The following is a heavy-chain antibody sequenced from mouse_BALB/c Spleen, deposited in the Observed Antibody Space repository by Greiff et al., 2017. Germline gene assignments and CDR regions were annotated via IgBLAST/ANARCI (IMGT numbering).Heavy chain of an antibody. D-gene: IGHD2-4*01. Sequence: DVMLVESGGDLVKPGGSLKLSCAASGFTFSSYGMSWVRQTPDKRLEWVATISSGGSYTYYPDSVKGRFTISRDNAKNTLYLQMSSLKSEDTAMYYCARQWDDYDTFAYWGQGTLVTVSA. CDR3: ARQWDDYDTFAY. CDR1: GFTFSSYG. CDR2: ISSGGSYT. V-gene: IGHV5-6*02. J-gene: IGHJ3*01.